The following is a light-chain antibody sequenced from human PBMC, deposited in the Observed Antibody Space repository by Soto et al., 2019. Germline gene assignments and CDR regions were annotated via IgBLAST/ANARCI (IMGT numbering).Light chain of an antibody. Sequence: QSALTQPASVSGSPGQSITISCTGTSSDVGSYNLVSWYQQHPGKAPKLMIYEVSKRPSGVSNRFSGSKSGNTASLTISGLQAEDEADYYCRSYAGSSNFYVFGTVTKVTVL. V-gene: IGLV2-23*02. J-gene: IGLJ1*01. CDR3: RSYAGSSNFYV. CDR2: EVS. CDR1: SSDVGSYNL.